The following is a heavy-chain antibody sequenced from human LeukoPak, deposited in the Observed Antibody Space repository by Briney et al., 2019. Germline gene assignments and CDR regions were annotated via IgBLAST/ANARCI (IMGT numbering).Heavy chain of an antibody. CDR1: GFTFDDYA. CDR3: AKGLGSYYYYYMDV. CDR2: ISWNSGSI. J-gene: IGHJ6*03. V-gene: IGHV3-9*03. Sequence: GGSLRLSCAASGFTFDDYAMHWVRQAPGKGLEWVSGISWNSGSIGYADSVKGRFTISRDNAKNSLYLQMNSLRAEDMALHYCAKGLGSYYYYYMDVWGKGTTVTVSS.